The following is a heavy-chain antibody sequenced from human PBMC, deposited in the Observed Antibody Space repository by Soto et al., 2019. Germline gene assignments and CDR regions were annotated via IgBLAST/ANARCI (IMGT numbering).Heavy chain of an antibody. CDR2: IYYSGST. CDR3: ARVIAVDDNNWLDQ. J-gene: IGHJ5*02. CDR1: VFSVMSCSYY. D-gene: IGHD6-19*01. V-gene: IGHV4-61*01. Sequence: SETLSLTCTFSVFSVMSCSYYLSCIRQPPGKGLDWIVYIYYSGSTNYNPSLKIRVTISVDTSKNQFSLKLSSVTSADTAVYYCARVIAVDDNNWLDQWGQGTMVNVSS.